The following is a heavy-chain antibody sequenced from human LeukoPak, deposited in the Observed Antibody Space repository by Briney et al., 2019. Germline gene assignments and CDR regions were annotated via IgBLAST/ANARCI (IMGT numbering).Heavy chain of an antibody. V-gene: IGHV3-30*02. Sequence: GGSLRLSCAASGLTCNKHGMHWVRQAPGKGLEWFSFIRNDGNDKYYADSVKGRFTISRDNSKNTLYLQMNSLRPEDTALYYCVRDFEWSFDTWDQGTLVTVSS. CDR2: IRNDGNDK. CDR1: GLTCNKHG. J-gene: IGHJ4*02. D-gene: IGHD3-3*01. CDR3: VRDFEWSFDT.